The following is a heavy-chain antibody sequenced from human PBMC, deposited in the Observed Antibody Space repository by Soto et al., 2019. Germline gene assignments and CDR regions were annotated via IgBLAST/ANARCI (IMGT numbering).Heavy chain of an antibody. Sequence: QVQLVQSGAEVKKPGSSVKVSCKASGGTFSSYAISWVRQAPGQGLEWMGGIIPIFGIANYAQKFQGRVTITADESTSTAYMELSSLRSEDTAVYYCAGPTYYDYVWGSSKPLDYWGQGTLVTVSS. J-gene: IGHJ4*02. CDR1: GGTFSSYA. CDR3: AGPTYYDYVWGSSKPLDY. CDR2: IIPIFGIA. D-gene: IGHD3-16*01. V-gene: IGHV1-69*12.